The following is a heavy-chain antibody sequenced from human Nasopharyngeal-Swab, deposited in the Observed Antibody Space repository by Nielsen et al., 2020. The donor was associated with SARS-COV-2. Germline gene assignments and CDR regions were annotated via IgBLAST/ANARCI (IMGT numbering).Heavy chain of an antibody. V-gene: IGHV3-48*01. CDR1: GFTFSSYS. D-gene: IGHD3-3*01. CDR2: ISSSISTI. Sequence: GGSLRLSCASSGFTFSSYSMNWVRQAPGKGLEWVSYISSSISTIYYADSVKGRFTISRDNAKNSLYLQMNSLRAEDTAVYYCARDTTYDFWSGYSKSFDYWGQGTLVTVSS. J-gene: IGHJ4*02. CDR3: ARDTTYDFWSGYSKSFDY.